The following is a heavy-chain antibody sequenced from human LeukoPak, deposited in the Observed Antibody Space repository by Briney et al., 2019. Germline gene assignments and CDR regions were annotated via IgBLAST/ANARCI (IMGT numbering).Heavy chain of an antibody. V-gene: IGHV5-51*01. CDR2: IHPRDSDT. D-gene: IGHD2-15*01. Sequence: GESLKISCQGSGYTFTTYWIGWVRQMPGKGLEWVGIIHPRDSDTIYSPSFQGQVTISADKSISTAYLQWSSLKATDTAMYYCARYSCSGGTCYPPPDWGQGTLVTVSS. CDR1: GYTFTTYW. J-gene: IGHJ4*02. CDR3: ARYSCSGGTCYPPPD.